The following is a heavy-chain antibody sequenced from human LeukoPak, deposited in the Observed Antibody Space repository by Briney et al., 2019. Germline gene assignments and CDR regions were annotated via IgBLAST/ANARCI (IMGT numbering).Heavy chain of an antibody. CDR2: IFQDGNAK. V-gene: IGHV3-7*04. J-gene: IGHJ4*02. Sequence: PGGSLRLSCAASGFTFSDYWMTWVRQAPGKGLEWVSNIFQDGNAKYYTDSVKGRFTISRDNAKNSLSLLMNNLRADDTARYYCARVGRGYSYGYLGYFDYWGQGTLVTVSS. CDR3: ARVGRGYSYGYLGYFDY. D-gene: IGHD5-18*01. CDR1: GFTFSDYW.